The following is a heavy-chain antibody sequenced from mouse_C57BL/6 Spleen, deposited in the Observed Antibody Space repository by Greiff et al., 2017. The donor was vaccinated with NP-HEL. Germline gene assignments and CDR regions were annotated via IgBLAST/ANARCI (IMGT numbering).Heavy chain of an antibody. CDR1: GYTFTDYY. J-gene: IGHJ3*01. D-gene: IGHD4-1*02. Sequence: QVQLQQSGAELVRPGASVKLSCKASGYTFTDYYINWVKQRPGQGLEWITRIYPGSGNTYYNEKFKGKATLTAEKSSSTAYMQLSSLTSEDSAVYFCARSFPTGMSPWFAYWGQGTLVTVSA. CDR2: IYPGSGNT. CDR3: ARSFPTGMSPWFAY. V-gene: IGHV1-76*01.